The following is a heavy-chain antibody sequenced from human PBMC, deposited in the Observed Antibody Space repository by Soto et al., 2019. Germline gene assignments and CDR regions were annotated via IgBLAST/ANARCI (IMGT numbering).Heavy chain of an antibody. CDR2: IYYSGST. J-gene: IGHJ3*02. D-gene: IGHD2-21*02. V-gene: IGHV4-39*02. CDR3: ARDIAPTPFVVVTAIREAFDI. CDR1: GGSSSSSSYY. Sequence: SETLSLTCTVSGGSSSSSSYYWGWIRQPPGKGLEWIGSIYYSGSTYYNPSLKSRVTISVDTSKNQFSLKLSSVTAADTAVYYCARDIAPTPFVVVTAIREAFDIWGQGTMVTVSS.